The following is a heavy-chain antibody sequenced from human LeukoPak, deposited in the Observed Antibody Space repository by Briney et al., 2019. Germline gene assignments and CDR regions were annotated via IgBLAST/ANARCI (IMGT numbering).Heavy chain of an antibody. CDR1: GFTFSSYN. J-gene: IGHJ4*02. V-gene: IGHV3-48*04. CDR2: ISGRGNTI. Sequence: KTGGSLRLSCAASGFTFSSYNMNWVRQAPGKGLEWVSYISGRGNTIKYADSVKGRFTISRDNGKNSLYLHMSGLRAEDTAVYYCARDPPALEDFDYWGQGTQVTVSS. CDR3: ARDPPALEDFDY.